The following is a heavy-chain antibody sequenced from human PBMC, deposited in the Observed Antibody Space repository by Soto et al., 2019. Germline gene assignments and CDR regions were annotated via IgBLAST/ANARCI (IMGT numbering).Heavy chain of an antibody. CDR3: ARGGYCSSTSCLMRWFDP. D-gene: IGHD2-2*01. CDR2: INHSGST. Sequence: PSETLSLTCAVYGGSFSGYYWSWIRQPPGKGLEWIGEINHSGSTNYNPSLKSRVTISVDTSKNQFSLKLSSVTAADTAVYYCARGGYCSSTSCLMRWFDPWGQGTLVTVSS. J-gene: IGHJ5*02. V-gene: IGHV4-34*01. CDR1: GGSFSGYY.